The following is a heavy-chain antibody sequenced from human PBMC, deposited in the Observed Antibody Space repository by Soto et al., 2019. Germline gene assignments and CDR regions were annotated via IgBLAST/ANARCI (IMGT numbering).Heavy chain of an antibody. Sequence: QLQLLQSGAEVKKPGASVKVSCKASGYTFTGYYMHWVRQAPGQGLEWMGWINPNSGGTNNAQKFQGRVTMTRDTAISTAYMEMSRLRSDDTAVYYCASYEVGELRLGGMDVWGQGTPVTVSS. CDR2: INPNSGGT. V-gene: IGHV1-2*02. CDR1: GYTFTGYY. CDR3: ASYEVGELRLGGMDV. J-gene: IGHJ6*02. D-gene: IGHD3-10*01.